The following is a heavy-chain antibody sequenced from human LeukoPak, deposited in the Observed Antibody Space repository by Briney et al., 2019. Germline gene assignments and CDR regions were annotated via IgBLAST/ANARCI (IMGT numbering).Heavy chain of an antibody. CDR3: ARCGLDYYDSSGPRNWFDP. J-gene: IGHJ5*02. CDR1: GGTFSSYA. Sequence: SVKVSCKASGGTFSSYAISWVRQALGQGLEWMGGIIPIFGTANYAQKFQGRVTITTDESTSTAYMELSSLRSEDTAVYYCARCGLDYYDSSGPRNWFDPWGQGTLVTVSS. D-gene: IGHD3-22*01. V-gene: IGHV1-69*05. CDR2: IIPIFGTA.